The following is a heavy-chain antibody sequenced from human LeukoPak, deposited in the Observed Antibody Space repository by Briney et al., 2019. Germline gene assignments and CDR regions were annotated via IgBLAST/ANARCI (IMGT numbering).Heavy chain of an antibody. D-gene: IGHD3-22*01. V-gene: IGHV3-9*01. CDR2: ISWNSGSI. Sequence: GGSLRLSCAASGFTFDDYAMHWVRQAPGKGLERVSGISWNSGSIGYADSVKGRFTISRDNAKNSLYLQMNSLRAEDTALYYCAKESTMMFLDYWGQGTLVTVSS. CDR1: GFTFDDYA. CDR3: AKESTMMFLDY. J-gene: IGHJ4*02.